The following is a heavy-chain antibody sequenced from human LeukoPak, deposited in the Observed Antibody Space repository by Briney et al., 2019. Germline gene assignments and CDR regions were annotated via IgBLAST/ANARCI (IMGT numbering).Heavy chain of an antibody. D-gene: IGHD2-21*01. CDR3: ARTRIGGNLPFDY. J-gene: IGHJ4*02. V-gene: IGHV3-48*01. Sequence: GGSLRLSCAASEFTFSSYSMNWVRQAPGKGLEWVSYITNSGNSKSYADSVKGRFTISRDNTKNSLYLQMNGLRAEDTAVYYGARTRIGGNLPFDYGGKEILVTASS. CDR2: ITNSGNSK. CDR1: EFTFSSYS.